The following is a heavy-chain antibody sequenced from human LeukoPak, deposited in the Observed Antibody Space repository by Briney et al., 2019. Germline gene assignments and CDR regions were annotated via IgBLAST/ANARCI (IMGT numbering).Heavy chain of an antibody. Sequence: GRSLRLSCAASGFTFSSYGMHWVRQAPGKGLEWVSVISYDGSNKYYADSVQGRFTISRDNSKNTLYLQMNSLRAEDTAVYYCAKASYSGSYYEFAYFDYWGQGTLVTVSS. V-gene: IGHV3-30*18. CDR3: AKASYSGSYYEFAYFDY. D-gene: IGHD1-26*01. J-gene: IGHJ4*02. CDR1: GFTFSSYG. CDR2: ISYDGSNK.